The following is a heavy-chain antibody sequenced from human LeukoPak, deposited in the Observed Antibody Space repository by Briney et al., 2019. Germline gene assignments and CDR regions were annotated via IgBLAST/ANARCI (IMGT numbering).Heavy chain of an antibody. D-gene: IGHD2-15*01. CDR3: GQVGYYYYGMDV. Sequence: GGSLRLSCAASGFTFSSYAMSWVRQAPGKGLEWVSAISGSGGSTYYADSVKGRFTISRDNSKNTLYLQMNGLRAEDTAVYYCGQVGYYYYGMDVWGQGTTVTVSS. J-gene: IGHJ6*02. CDR2: ISGSGGST. CDR1: GFTFSSYA. V-gene: IGHV3-23*01.